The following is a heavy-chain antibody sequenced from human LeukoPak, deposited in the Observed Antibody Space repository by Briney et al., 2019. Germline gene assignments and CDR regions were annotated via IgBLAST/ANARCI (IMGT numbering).Heavy chain of an antibody. J-gene: IGHJ6*02. Sequence: GASVKVSCKASGGTFSSYVISWVRQSPGQGLEWMGRIIPILGIANYAQKFQGRVTITADKSTSTAYMELSSLRSEDTAVYYCARLVGDADGVPDYYGMDVWGQGTTVTVSS. CDR3: ARLVGDADGVPDYYGMDV. D-gene: IGHD1-26*01. CDR1: GGTFSSYV. V-gene: IGHV1-69*04. CDR2: IIPILGIA.